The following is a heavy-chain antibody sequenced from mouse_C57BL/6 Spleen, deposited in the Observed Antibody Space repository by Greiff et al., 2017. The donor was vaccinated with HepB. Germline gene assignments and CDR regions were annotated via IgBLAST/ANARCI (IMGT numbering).Heavy chain of an antibody. D-gene: IGHD1-1*01. CDR2: ISYDGSN. V-gene: IGHV3-6*01. CDR1: GYSITSGYY. CDR3: ASDSYGYYYAMDY. Sequence: EVKLQESGPGLVKPSQSLSLTCSVTGYSITSGYYWNWIRQFPGNKLEWMGYISYDGSNNYNPSLKNRISITRDTSKNQFFLKLNSVTTEDTATYYCASDSYGYYYAMDYWGQGTSVTVSS. J-gene: IGHJ4*01.